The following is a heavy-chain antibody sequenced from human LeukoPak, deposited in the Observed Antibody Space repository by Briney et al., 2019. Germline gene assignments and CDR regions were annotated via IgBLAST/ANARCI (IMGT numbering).Heavy chain of an antibody. CDR1: GYSFTSYW. Sequence: GESLKISCKGSGYSFTSYWIGWVRQMPGKGLEWMGSIYPSDSDTRYSPSFQGQVTISVDKSISTAYLQWSSLKASDTAMFYCARRYCSGGSCNFDYWGQGTLVTVSS. CDR2: IYPSDSDT. V-gene: IGHV5-51*01. CDR3: ARRYCSGGSCNFDY. D-gene: IGHD2-15*01. J-gene: IGHJ4*02.